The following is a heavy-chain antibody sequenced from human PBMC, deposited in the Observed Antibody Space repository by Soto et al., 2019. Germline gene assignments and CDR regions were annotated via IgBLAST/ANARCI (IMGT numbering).Heavy chain of an antibody. V-gene: IGHV4-31*03. D-gene: IGHD3-22*01. CDR3: ARKLDYYDSSGYSGIGWFDP. Sequence: SETLSLTCTVSGCSISSGGYYWSWIRQHPGKGLEWIGYIYYSGSTYYNPSLKSRVTISVDTSKNQFSLKLSSVTAADTAVYYCARKLDYYDSSGYSGIGWFDPWGQGTLVTVSS. CDR2: IYYSGST. J-gene: IGHJ5*02. CDR1: GCSISSGGYY.